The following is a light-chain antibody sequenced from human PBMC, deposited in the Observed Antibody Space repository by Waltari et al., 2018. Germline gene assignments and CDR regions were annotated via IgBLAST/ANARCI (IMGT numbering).Light chain of an antibody. CDR3: AAWDDSLSVL. V-gene: IGLV1-47*01. CDR2: RNN. Sequence: QSVLTQPPSASGTPGQRVTISFSGSSSNIGSNFVSWYQQLPGTAPKLPIYRNNQRPSGVPARFSGSKSGTSASLAIGGLRSEDEADYYCAAWDDSLSVLFGGGTKLTVL. CDR1: SSNIGSNF. J-gene: IGLJ2*01.